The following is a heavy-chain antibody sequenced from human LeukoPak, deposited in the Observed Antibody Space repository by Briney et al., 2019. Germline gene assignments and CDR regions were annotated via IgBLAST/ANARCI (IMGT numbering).Heavy chain of an antibody. J-gene: IGHJ4*02. V-gene: IGHV4-38-2*02. D-gene: IGHD4-17*01. CDR1: GYSISSGYY. Sequence: SETLSLTCTVSGYSISSGYYWGWIRQPPGKGLEWIGSIYHSGSTYYNPSLKSRVTISVDTSKSQFSLKLSSVTAADTAVYYCARDYGDYQQAFDYWGQGTLVTVSS. CDR2: IYHSGST. CDR3: ARDYGDYQQAFDY.